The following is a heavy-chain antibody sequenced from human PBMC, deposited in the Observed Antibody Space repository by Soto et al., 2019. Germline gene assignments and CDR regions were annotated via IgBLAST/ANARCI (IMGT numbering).Heavy chain of an antibody. CDR3: ARDKEAYSSNWDYDYDGMDV. Sequence: QVQLVESGGGVVQPGRSLRLSCAASGFTFNTYSMHWVRQAPGKGLEWVAIISHDGNHKYYADSVKGRLTISRDNSKNTLYLQMDSLRGDDTAVYYCARDKEAYSSNWDYDYDGMDVW. CDR2: ISHDGNHK. V-gene: IGHV3-30-3*01. D-gene: IGHD6-13*01. CDR1: GFTFNTYS. J-gene: IGHJ6*01.